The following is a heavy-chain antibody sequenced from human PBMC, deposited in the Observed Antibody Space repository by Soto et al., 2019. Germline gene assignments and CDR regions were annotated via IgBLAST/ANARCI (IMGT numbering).Heavy chain of an antibody. CDR1: GGTFSTYA. CDR3: ASGIQLWLRRINNGYSG. Sequence: QVQLVQSGAEVKKPESSVKVSCKAPGGTFSTYAISWVRQAPGQGLEWMGGIIPMFGTANYAQRFQDRVTITAYESTTTVYMELSSLRSEDTAVYFCASGIQLWLRRINNGYSGWGQGTLVTVSS. CDR2: IIPMFGTA. V-gene: IGHV1-69*12. J-gene: IGHJ4*02. D-gene: IGHD5-18*01.